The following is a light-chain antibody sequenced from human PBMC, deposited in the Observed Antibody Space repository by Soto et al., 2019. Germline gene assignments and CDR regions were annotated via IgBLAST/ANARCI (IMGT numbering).Light chain of an antibody. Sequence: DIFMTQTPLSLTFTPGEPASISFISIQSLLDSDDGNTYLDWYLQKPGQSPQLLIYTVSYRATGIPDRFSGSGSGTDFTLTISRLEPEDFAVYYCQQYGSSGTFGQGTKVDIK. CDR3: QQYGSSGT. J-gene: IGKJ1*01. CDR1: QSLLDSDDGNTY. CDR2: TVS. V-gene: IGKV2-40*01.